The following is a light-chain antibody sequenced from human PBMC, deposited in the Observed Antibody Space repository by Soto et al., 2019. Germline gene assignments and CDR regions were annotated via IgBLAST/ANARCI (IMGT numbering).Light chain of an antibody. CDR3: QQYLNLPLT. CDR1: QDISNF. Sequence: DLQMTQSPSSLSAAVGDRVTITCQVSQDISNFLNWYQQKPGKAPKLLIYDASNLETGLPSRFSGSGSPTHFTLTISSLQHDDIATYYCQQYLNLPLTFGGGTKVDIK. V-gene: IGKV1-33*01. J-gene: IGKJ4*01. CDR2: DAS.